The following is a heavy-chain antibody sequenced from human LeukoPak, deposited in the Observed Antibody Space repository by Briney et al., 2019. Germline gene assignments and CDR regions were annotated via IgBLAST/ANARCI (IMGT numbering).Heavy chain of an antibody. J-gene: IGHJ4*02. Sequence: SETLSLTCTVSGGSISSYYWSWIRQPPGKGLEWIGFLSSNGSTNYHPSLKSRVTISVDSSKNQFSLRLSSVTAADTAVYYCARVLKNYYDSSGYCDYWGQGTLVTVSS. CDR3: ARVLKNYYDSSGYCDY. V-gene: IGHV4-59*01. D-gene: IGHD3-22*01. CDR1: GGSISSYY. CDR2: LSSNGST.